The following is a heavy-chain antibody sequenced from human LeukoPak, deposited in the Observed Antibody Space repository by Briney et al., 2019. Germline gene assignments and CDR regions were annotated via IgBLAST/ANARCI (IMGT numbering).Heavy chain of an antibody. CDR2: INPNSGDT. V-gene: IGHV1-2*02. J-gene: IGHJ5*02. CDR1: GYTFTHYY. Sequence: ASVKVSCKTSGYTFTHYYLHWVRQAPGQGLEWMGWINPNSGDTNYAQQFQGRVTMTRDTSFTTVYMEVSRLTSDDTAVYYCARVLLLMPGEIAVSRVDPWGQGTLVTVSS. D-gene: IGHD3-16*01. CDR3: ARVLLLMPGEIAVSRVDP.